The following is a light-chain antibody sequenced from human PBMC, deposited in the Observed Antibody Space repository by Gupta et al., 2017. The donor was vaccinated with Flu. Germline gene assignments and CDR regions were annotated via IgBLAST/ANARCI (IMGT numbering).Light chain of an antibody. V-gene: IGLV2-14*01. J-gene: IGLJ2*01. CDR2: EVN. CDR3: SSYTGSYTL. CDR1: NSDIGAYNY. Sequence: GTNSDIGAYNYVSWYQQHPGKAPRLVIFEVNNRPSGVSNRFSGSKSGNTASLTITGLQAGDEGHYYCSSYTGSYTLFGGGTKLTVL.